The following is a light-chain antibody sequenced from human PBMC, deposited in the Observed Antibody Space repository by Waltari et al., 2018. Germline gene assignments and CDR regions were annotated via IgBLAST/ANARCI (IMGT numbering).Light chain of an antibody. CDR2: YNN. J-gene: IGLJ3*02. CDR3: ASWDDGLNGWV. CDR1: SSNIGNNP. V-gene: IGLV1-44*01. Sequence: QSVLTQAPSASGTPGQRVIISCSGSSSNIGNNPVNWYQQVPGTAPKLLIYYNNAVPSAGPVRLSGSKFGTSASLASSGLQSEDEADYYGASWDDGLNGWVFGGGTRLTVL.